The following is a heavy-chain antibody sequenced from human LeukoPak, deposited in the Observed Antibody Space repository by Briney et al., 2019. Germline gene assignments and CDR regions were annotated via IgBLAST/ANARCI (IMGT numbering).Heavy chain of an antibody. J-gene: IGHJ2*01. CDR2: ISAYNGNT. D-gene: IGHD7-27*01. CDR3: ATYLTGGVWYFDL. CDR1: GYTFTSYG. V-gene: IGHV1-18*01. Sequence: ASVKVSCKASGYTFTSYGISWVRQAPGQGLEWMGWISAYNGNTNYAQKFQGRVTMTRDTSTSTVYMELSSLRSEDTAVYYCATYLTGGVWYFDLWGRGTLVTVSS.